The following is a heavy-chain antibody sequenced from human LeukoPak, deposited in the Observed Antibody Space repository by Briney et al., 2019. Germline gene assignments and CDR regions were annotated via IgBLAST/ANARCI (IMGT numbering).Heavy chain of an antibody. Sequence: SETLSLTCSVSGASIGSYYWIWIRQPPGKGSEWLGTIYYSGNTKYNSYLKRRVSILPDTSNNQFSLRLSSVTAADTAVYYCAREGLTTIGVIDVWGKGTTVTVSS. J-gene: IGHJ6*03. CDR1: GASIGSYY. D-gene: IGHD1-1*01. CDR2: IYYSGNT. V-gene: IGHV4-59*01. CDR3: AREGLTTIGVIDV.